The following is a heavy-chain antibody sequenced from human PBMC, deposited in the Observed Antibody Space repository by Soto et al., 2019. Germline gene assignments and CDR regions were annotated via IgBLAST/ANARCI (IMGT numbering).Heavy chain of an antibody. CDR2: IYYSGST. CDR1: GGSISSYY. V-gene: IGHV4-59*01. CDR3: ARGYCSGGSCYSTPREFDP. J-gene: IGHJ5*02. D-gene: IGHD2-15*01. Sequence: SETLSLTCTVSGGSISSYYWSWIRQPPGKGLEWIGYIYYSGSTNYNPSLKSRVTISVDTSKNQFSLKLSSVTAADTAVYYCARGYCSGGSCYSTPREFDPWGQGTLVTVSS.